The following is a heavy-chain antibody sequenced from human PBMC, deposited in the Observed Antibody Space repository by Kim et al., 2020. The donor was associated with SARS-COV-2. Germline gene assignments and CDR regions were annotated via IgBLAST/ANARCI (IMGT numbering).Heavy chain of an antibody. Sequence: SETLSLTCTVSGGSISSGGYYWSWIRQHPGKGLEWIGYIYYSGSTYYNPSLKSRVTISVDTSKNQFSLKLSSVTAADTAVYYCARDRGQTRYFDLWGRGTLVTVSS. D-gene: IGHD3-16*01. V-gene: IGHV4-31*03. CDR3: ARDRGQTRYFDL. J-gene: IGHJ2*01. CDR2: IYYSGST. CDR1: GGSISSGGYY.